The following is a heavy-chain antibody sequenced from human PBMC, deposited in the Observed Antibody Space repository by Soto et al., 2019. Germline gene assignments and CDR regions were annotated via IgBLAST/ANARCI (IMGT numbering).Heavy chain of an antibody. V-gene: IGHV3-7*01. J-gene: IGHJ4*02. CDR2: IKGDGSEK. CDR3: PIARYIGH. CDR1: GFTFSSYW. D-gene: IGHD2-15*01. Sequence: GGSLRLSCAASGFTFSSYWMSWVRQAPGKGPEWVANIKGDGSEKNYVDSVKGRFTISRDNAKNSLYLHMNSLRAEDTAVYYCPIARYIGHWGQGTLVTVSS.